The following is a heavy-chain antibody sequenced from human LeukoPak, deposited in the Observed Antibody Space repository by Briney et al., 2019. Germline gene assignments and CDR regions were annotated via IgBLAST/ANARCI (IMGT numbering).Heavy chain of an antibody. CDR3: ARDRVGATTWLDY. CDR2: IYYSGTT. J-gene: IGHJ4*02. CDR1: GGSISSSSYY. Sequence: SETLSLTCTVSGGSISSSSYYWGWIRQPPGEGLEWIASIYYSGTTYYNPSLKSRVTISVDTSKSQFSLKLTSVTAADTAVYYCARDRVGATTWLDYWGQGTLVTVSS. V-gene: IGHV4-39*07. D-gene: IGHD1-26*01.